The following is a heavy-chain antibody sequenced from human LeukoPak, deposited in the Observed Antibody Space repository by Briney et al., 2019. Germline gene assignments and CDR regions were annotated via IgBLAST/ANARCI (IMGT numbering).Heavy chain of an antibody. V-gene: IGHV3-23*01. CDR3: AKVPPLYYDILTGYYGNWFDP. CDR1: GFTFSSYA. D-gene: IGHD3-9*01. Sequence: GGSQRLSCAASGFTFSSYAMSWVRQAPGKGLEWVSAISGSGGSTYYADSVKGRFTISRDNSKNTLYLQMNSLRAEDTAVYYCAKVPPLYYDILTGYYGNWFDPWGQGTLVTVSS. J-gene: IGHJ5*02. CDR2: ISGSGGST.